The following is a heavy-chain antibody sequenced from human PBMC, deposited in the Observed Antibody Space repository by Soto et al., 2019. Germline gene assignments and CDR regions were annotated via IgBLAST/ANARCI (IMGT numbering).Heavy chain of an antibody. Sequence: GGSLRLSCAASGFTLSDYYMSWIRQAPGKGLEWVSYISSSGSTIYYADSVKGRFTISRDNAKNSLYLQMNSLRAEDTAVYYCARDANDFWSGYSPPPFDPWGQGTLVTVSS. V-gene: IGHV3-11*01. CDR3: ARDANDFWSGYSPPPFDP. CDR1: GFTLSDYY. J-gene: IGHJ5*02. D-gene: IGHD3-3*01. CDR2: ISSSGSTI.